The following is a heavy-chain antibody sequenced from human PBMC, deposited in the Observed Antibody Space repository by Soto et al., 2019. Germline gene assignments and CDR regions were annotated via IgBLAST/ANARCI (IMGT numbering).Heavy chain of an antibody. Sequence: LRLSCAASGFTFSICAMNWVRQAPGKGLEWVSTISGSGDNTYYADSVKGRFTISRDNSKNTQYLQINSLRAEDTAVYYCAKDRGSGYYYYYGLDVWGQGTTVTVSS. CDR2: ISGSGDNT. V-gene: IGHV3-23*01. CDR1: GFTFSICA. D-gene: IGHD2-15*01. CDR3: AKDRGSGYYYYYGLDV. J-gene: IGHJ6*02.